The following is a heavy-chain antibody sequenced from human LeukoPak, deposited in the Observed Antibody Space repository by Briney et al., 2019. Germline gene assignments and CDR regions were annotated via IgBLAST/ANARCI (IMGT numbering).Heavy chain of an antibody. J-gene: IGHJ3*02. D-gene: IGHD4-17*01. CDR3: ATSRDYGVADAFDI. CDR2: FDPEDGET. CDR1: GYTLTELS. V-gene: IGHV1-24*01. Sequence: ASVKVSCKVSGYTLTELSMHWVRQAPGKGLEWMGGFDPEDGETIYAQKFQGRVTMTEDTSTDTAYMELSSLRSEDTAVYYCATSRDYGVADAFDIWGQGTMVTVSS.